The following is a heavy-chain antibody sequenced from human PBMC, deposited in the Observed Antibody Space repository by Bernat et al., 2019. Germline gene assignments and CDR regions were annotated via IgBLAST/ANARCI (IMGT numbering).Heavy chain of an antibody. D-gene: IGHD2-21*01. Sequence: EVQLLESGGGLVQPGGSLRLSCAASGFTFNSYAMSWVRQAPGKGLEWVSAFSGSGGSTLYADSVKGRFTISRDNSKNTLYLQMDSLRAEDTAVYYCAKELFPYLRTERGFFDYWGQGTLVTVSS. CDR1: GFTFNSYA. J-gene: IGHJ4*02. CDR2: FSGSGGST. V-gene: IGHV3-23*01. CDR3: AKELFPYLRTERGFFDY.